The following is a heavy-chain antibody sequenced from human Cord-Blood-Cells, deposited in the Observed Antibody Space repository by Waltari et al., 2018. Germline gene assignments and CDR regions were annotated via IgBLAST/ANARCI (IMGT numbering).Heavy chain of an antibody. CDR3: ARGGVYGSGSYYNLY. V-gene: IGHV4-34*01. CDR1: GGSFSGYY. J-gene: IGHJ4*02. Sequence: QVQLQQWGVGLLKPSETLSLTCAVYGGSFSGYYWSWIRQPPGKGLEWIGEINQSGSTNYNPSLKSRVTISVDTSKNQFSLKLSSVTAADTAVYYCARGGVYGSGSYYNLYWGQGTLVTVSS. D-gene: IGHD3-10*01. CDR2: INQSGST.